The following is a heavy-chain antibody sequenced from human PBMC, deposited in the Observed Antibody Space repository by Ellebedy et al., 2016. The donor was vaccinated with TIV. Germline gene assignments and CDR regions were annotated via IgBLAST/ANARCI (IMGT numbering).Heavy chain of an antibody. Sequence: GESLKISCAASGFTFSTYAMSWVRRAPGKGLEWVSAISGSGGDTYYADSVKGRFTISRDNSKHALYLLMHSLRAEDTAVYYCAKPYSSGRYDAFDIWGQGTMVTVSS. D-gene: IGHD6-19*01. J-gene: IGHJ3*02. CDR1: GFTFSTYA. V-gene: IGHV3-23*01. CDR3: AKPYSSGRYDAFDI. CDR2: ISGSGGDT.